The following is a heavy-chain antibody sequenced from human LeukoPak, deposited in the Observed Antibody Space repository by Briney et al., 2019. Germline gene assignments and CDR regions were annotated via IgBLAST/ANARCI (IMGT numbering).Heavy chain of an antibody. J-gene: IGHJ3*02. CDR2: IYTSGST. CDR1: GGSISSYY. D-gene: IGHD1-14*01. CDR3: ARDRETGRKADAFDI. Sequence: SETLSLTCTVSGGSISSYYWSWIRQLAGKGLEWIGRIYTSGSTNYNPSLKSRVTMSVDTSKNQFSLKLSSVTAADTAVYYCARDRETGRKADAFDIWGQGTMVTVSS. V-gene: IGHV4-4*07.